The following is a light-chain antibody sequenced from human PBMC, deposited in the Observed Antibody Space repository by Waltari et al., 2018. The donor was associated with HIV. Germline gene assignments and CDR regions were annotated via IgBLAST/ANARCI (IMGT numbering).Light chain of an antibody. CDR1: TSNIEPKA. Sequence: QSVLTQPPSVSGTPGQTVTISCSGSTSNIEPKALYWYQQLPGTAPKLLIYRNYKRPSGVSDRFSCSKSGASASLVISGLRSEDEAHYYCVSYDSRLDERLFGGGTKLTVL. J-gene: IGLJ3*02. CDR3: VSYDSRLDERL. CDR2: RNY. V-gene: IGLV1-47*01.